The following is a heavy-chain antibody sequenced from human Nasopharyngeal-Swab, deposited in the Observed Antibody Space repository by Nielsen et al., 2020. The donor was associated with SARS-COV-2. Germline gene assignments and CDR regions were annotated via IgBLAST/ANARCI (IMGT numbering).Heavy chain of an antibody. J-gene: IGHJ4*02. D-gene: IGHD4-17*01. Sequence: GGSLRLSCSASGFTFSIYAVHWVRQAPGKGLEYVSTINDYEDRLYYADSVKGRFTISRDNSKNTLYLQMDSLRGEDTAVYYCARDAPAHYGAFYWGRGTLVTVSS. V-gene: IGHV3-64*04. CDR3: ARDAPAHYGAFY. CDR2: INDYEDRL. CDR1: GFTFSIYA.